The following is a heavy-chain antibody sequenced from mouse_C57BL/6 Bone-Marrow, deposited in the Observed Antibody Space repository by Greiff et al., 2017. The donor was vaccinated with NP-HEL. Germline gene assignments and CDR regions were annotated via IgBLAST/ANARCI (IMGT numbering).Heavy chain of an antibody. J-gene: IGHJ2*01. Sequence: QVQLQQPGAELVKPGASVKMSCKASGYTFTSYWITWVKQRPGQGLEWIGDIYPGSGSTNYNEKFKSKATLTVDTSSSTAYMQLSSLTSEDSAVYYCARKDLVYYDYDDGYYFDYWGQGTTLTVSS. CDR2: IYPGSGST. D-gene: IGHD2-4*01. CDR3: ARKDLVYYDYDDGYYFDY. V-gene: IGHV1-55*01. CDR1: GYTFTSYW.